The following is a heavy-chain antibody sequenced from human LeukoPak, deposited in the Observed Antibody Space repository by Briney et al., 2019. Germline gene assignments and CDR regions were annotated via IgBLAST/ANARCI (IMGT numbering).Heavy chain of an antibody. V-gene: IGHV3-21*01. D-gene: IGHD2-8*01. Sequence: TGGSLRLSCAASGFTFSSYSMNWVRQAPGKGLEWVSSISSSSSYIYYADSVKGRFTISRDNAKNSLYLQMNSLRAEDTAVYYCASMVYAIDHNWFDPWGQGTLVTVSS. CDR2: ISSSSSYI. CDR3: ASMVYAIDHNWFDP. J-gene: IGHJ5*02. CDR1: GFTFSSYS.